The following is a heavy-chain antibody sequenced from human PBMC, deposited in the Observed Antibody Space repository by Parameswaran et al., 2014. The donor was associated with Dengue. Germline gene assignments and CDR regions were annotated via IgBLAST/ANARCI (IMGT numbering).Heavy chain of an antibody. CDR2: IYYSGYT. D-gene: IGHD5-12*01. V-gene: IGHV4-30-4*01. CDR3: ARVTSDSGYNYFDY. Sequence: RWIRQPPGKGLEWIGNIYYSGYTYYNASLKSRITISVDTPKNQFSLNLSSVTAADTAVYYCARVTSDSGYNYFDYWGQGTLVTVSS. J-gene: IGHJ4*02.